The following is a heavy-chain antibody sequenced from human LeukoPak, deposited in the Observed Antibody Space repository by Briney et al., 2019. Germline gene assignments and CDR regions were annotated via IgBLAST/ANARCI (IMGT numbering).Heavy chain of an antibody. CDR1: RFTFSSYW. J-gene: IGHJ3*02. CDR3: ARDTPNGGYAFDI. V-gene: IGHV3-74*01. Sequence: GGSLRLSCAASRFTFSSYWMHWVRQAPGKGLVWVSVINSDGSGTSYADSVKGRFTISRDNAKNTLYLQMNSLRAEDTALYYCARDTPNGGYAFDIWGQGTMVTVSS. CDR2: INSDGSGT. D-gene: IGHD7-27*01.